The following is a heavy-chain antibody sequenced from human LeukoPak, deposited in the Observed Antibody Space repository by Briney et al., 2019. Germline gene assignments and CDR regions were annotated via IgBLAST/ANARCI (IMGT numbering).Heavy chain of an antibody. CDR2: ISGSGGTT. D-gene: IGHD3-10*01. V-gene: IGHV3-23*01. CDR1: GFTFSSYA. CDR3: AKAIGGSPPRGAFDI. Sequence: GGSLRLSCAASGFTFSSYAMSWVRQAPGKGLEWVSAISGSGGTTYYADSVKGRFTISRDNSKNTLYLQMNSLRAGDTAVYYCAKAIGGSPPRGAFDIWGQGTMVTVSS. J-gene: IGHJ3*02.